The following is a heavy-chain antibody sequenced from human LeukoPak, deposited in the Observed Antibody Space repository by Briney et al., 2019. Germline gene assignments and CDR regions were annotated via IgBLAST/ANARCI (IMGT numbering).Heavy chain of an antibody. CDR1: GFTFSSYG. J-gene: IGHJ4*02. D-gene: IGHD3-22*01. CDR3: ARDTYYYDSSGYHIMDY. Sequence: GRSLRLSCAASGFTFSSYGMNWVRQAPGKGLEWVSYISSSGSTIYYADSVKGRFTISRDNAKNSLYLQMNSLRAEDTAVYYCARDTYYYDSSGYHIMDYWGQGTLVSLSS. CDR2: ISSSGSTI. V-gene: IGHV3-48*03.